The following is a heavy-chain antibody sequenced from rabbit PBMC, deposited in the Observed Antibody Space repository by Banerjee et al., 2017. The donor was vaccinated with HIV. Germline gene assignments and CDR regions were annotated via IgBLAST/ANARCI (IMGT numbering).Heavy chain of an antibody. D-gene: IGHD4-2*01. V-gene: IGHV1S40*01. Sequence: QSLVESGGGLVKPGASLTLTCTASGFTTSSGYYMCWVRQAPGKGPEWIGCIYTGSSGNTYYASWAKGRFTISKTSSTTVDLKMPSLTAADTATYFCARDDYLIAGITITRLDLWGQGTLVTVS. CDR1: GFTTSSGYY. J-gene: IGHJ3*01. CDR3: ARDDYLIAGITITRLDL. CDR2: IYTGSSGNT.